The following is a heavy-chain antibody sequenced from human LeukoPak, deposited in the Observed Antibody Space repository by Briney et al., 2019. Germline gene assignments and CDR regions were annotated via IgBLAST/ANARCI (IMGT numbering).Heavy chain of an antibody. V-gene: IGHV4-4*07. CDR1: GGPIRNSY. CDR3: ARIFDRGI. CDR2: IHGTLGST. D-gene: IGHD3-3*01. Sequence: SETLSLTCTVSGGPIRNSYWSWVRHSAGTGMQWIGRIHGTLGSTNHNPSLKNRVVMSLDTSSNQFSLRLSAMSAADTATYYCARIFDRGIWGQGTLVTVSP. J-gene: IGHJ3*02.